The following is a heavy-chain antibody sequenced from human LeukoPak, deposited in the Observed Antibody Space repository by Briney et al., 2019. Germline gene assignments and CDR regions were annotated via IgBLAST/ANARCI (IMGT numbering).Heavy chain of an antibody. Sequence: ASVKVSCKVSGYTLTELSMHWVRQAPGKGLEWMGGFDPEDGETIYAQKFQGRVTMTEDTSTDTAYMELSSLRSEDTAVYYCATYYYDGSGYYPGAEYFQHWGQGTLVTVSS. J-gene: IGHJ1*01. CDR3: ATYYYDGSGYYPGAEYFQH. CDR2: FDPEDGET. V-gene: IGHV1-24*01. D-gene: IGHD3-22*01. CDR1: GYTLTELS.